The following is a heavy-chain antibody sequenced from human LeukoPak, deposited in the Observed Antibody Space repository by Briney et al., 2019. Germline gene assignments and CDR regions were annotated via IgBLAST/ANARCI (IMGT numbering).Heavy chain of an antibody. CDR2: IYYSGST. D-gene: IGHD2-15*01. CDR3: AGDEGDGSYFHN. Sequence: SGTLSLTCTVAGGPFSTYYWSWIRQPPPKGLEWIGYIYYSGSTNYNPSLKSRVTISVDTSKNQFSLKLSSVTGADTGVYYCAGDEGDGSYFHNWGQGTLVTVSS. V-gene: IGHV4-59*01. J-gene: IGHJ4*02. CDR1: GGPFSTYY.